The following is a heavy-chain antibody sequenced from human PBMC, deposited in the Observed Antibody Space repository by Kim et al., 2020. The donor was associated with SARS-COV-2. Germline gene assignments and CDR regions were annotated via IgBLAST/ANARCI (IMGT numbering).Heavy chain of an antibody. D-gene: IGHD5-12*01. V-gene: IGHV3-21*01. Sequence: YQNSVKGRFNIPRDNANNSLYLQMNSLRTEDTGVYFCAHSGYTSPCYFDYWGQGTLATVTS. CDR3: AHSGYTSPCYFDY. J-gene: IGHJ4*02.